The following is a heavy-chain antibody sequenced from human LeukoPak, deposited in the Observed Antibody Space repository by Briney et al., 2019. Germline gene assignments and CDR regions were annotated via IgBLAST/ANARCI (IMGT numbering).Heavy chain of an antibody. Sequence: GGSLRLSCAASGFTFNSFGMHWVRQAQGKGLEWVAVISYDGSNKYFADSVKGRFTISRDNSKNTLYLQMNSLRAEDTAVYYCAKDYDSSGWAAFDIWGQGTMVTVSS. CDR1: GFTFNSFG. J-gene: IGHJ3*02. V-gene: IGHV3-30*18. CDR3: AKDYDSSGWAAFDI. D-gene: IGHD3-22*01. CDR2: ISYDGSNK.